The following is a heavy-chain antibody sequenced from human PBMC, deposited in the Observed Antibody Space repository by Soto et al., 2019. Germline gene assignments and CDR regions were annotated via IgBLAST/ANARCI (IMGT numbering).Heavy chain of an antibody. CDR2: ISGSGGST. V-gene: IGHV3-23*01. Sequence: PGGSLRLSCAASGFNVGAFAVNWVRQAPGKGLEWVSTISGSGGSTYYADSVKGRFTISRDISKNTLYLQMNSLRAEDTAVYYCVKGSDHTDWLIVGATSGAYWGQGTLVTVSS. D-gene: IGHD1-26*01. CDR3: VKGSDHTDWLIVGATSGAY. CDR1: GFNVGAFA. J-gene: IGHJ4*02.